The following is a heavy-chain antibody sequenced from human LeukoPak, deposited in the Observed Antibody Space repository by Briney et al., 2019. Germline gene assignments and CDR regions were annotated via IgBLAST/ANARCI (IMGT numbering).Heavy chain of an antibody. CDR3: VLVPAAMRPDFDY. CDR1: GGSISSSYY. J-gene: IGHJ4*02. Sequence: SETLSLTCTVSGGSISSSYYWGWIRQPPGKGLEWIGSIYYSGSTYYNPSLKSRVTISVDTSKNQFSLKLSSVTAADTAVYYCVLVPAAMRPDFDYWGQGTLVTVSS. CDR2: IYYSGST. D-gene: IGHD2-2*01. V-gene: IGHV4-39*07.